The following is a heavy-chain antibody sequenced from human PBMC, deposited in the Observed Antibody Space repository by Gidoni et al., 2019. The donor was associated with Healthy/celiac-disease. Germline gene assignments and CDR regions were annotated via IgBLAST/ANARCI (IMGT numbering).Heavy chain of an antibody. CDR3: ARVRSYGSYFDY. CDR1: GGSISSGSYY. CDR2: IYTSGST. J-gene: IGHJ4*02. Sequence: QVQLQESGPGLVKPSQTLSLTCTVSGGSISSGSYYWSWIRQPAGKGLEWIGRIYTSGSTNYNPSLKSRVTMSVDTSKNQFSLKLSSVTAADTAVYYCARVRSYGSYFDYWGQGTLVTVSS. V-gene: IGHV4-61*02. D-gene: IGHD5-18*01.